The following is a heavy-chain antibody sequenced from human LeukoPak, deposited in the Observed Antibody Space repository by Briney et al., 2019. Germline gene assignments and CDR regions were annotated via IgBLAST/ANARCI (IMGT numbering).Heavy chain of an antibody. CDR1: GFTFSSYG. V-gene: IGHV3-33*01. CDR3: AREGRDTAMPSDYYYGMDV. J-gene: IGHJ6*02. D-gene: IGHD5-18*01. Sequence: GGSLRLSCAASGFTFSSYGMHWVRQAPGKGLEWVAVIWYDGSNKYYADSVKGRFTISRDNSKNTLYLQMNSLRAEDTAVYYCAREGRDTAMPSDYYYGMDVWGQGTTVTVSS. CDR2: IWYDGSNK.